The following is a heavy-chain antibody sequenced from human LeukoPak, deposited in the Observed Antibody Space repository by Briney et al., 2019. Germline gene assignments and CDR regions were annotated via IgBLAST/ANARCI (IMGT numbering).Heavy chain of an antibody. D-gene: IGHD2/OR15-2a*01. CDR2: IYYSGST. Sequence: SETLSLPRTVSGGSISSYYWSWIRQPPGKGLEWIGYIYYSGSTNYNPSLKSRVTISVDTSKNQFSLKLSSVTAADTAVYYCARHGGKNYNSDPLCYFDLWGRVTRVTVSS. CDR1: GGSISSYY. J-gene: IGHJ2*01. CDR3: ARHGGKNYNSDPLCYFDL. V-gene: IGHV4-59*08.